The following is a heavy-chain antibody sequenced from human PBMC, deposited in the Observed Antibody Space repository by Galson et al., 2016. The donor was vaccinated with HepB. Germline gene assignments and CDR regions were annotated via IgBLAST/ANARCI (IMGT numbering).Heavy chain of an antibody. V-gene: IGHV1-46*01. Sequence: SVKVSCKASGYTFTTYYIHWVRQAPGQGPEWMGIINPRGGSTSYAQKFQGRVTMTRDTSTSTVYMELSSLGSEDTAMYYCVRIRPRDDLHLEDGLDVWGQGTTVTVSS. CDR3: VRIRPRDDLHLEDGLDV. D-gene: IGHD3-3*01. J-gene: IGHJ6*02. CDR1: GYTFTTYY. CDR2: INPRGGST.